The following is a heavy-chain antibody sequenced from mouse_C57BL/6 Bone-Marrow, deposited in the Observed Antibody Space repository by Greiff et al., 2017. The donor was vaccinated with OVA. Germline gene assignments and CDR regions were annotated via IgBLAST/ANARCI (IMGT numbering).Heavy chain of an antibody. J-gene: IGHJ4*01. CDR3: TRGGDYGYYYAMDY. D-gene: IGHD2-4*01. CDR2: IDPETGGT. CDR1: GYTFTDYE. Sequence: QVQLQQSGAELVRPGASVTLSCKASGYTFTDYEMHWVKQTPVHGLEWIGAIDPETGGTAYNQKFKGKAILTADKSSSTAYMELRSLTSEDSAVYYCTRGGDYGYYYAMDYWGQGTSVTVSS. V-gene: IGHV1-15*01.